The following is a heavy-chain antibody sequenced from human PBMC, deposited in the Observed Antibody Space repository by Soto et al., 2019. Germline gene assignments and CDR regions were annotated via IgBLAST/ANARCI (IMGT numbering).Heavy chain of an antibody. Sequence: PSETLCLTCAISGDSVSSNLAAWGRIRQSPSGGLEWLGRTYYRSRWFTDYAESVKSRISIKPDTYKNTLYLQMNSLRAEDTAVYYCAKDPGYSSGHGSYFDYWGQGTLVTVSS. CDR1: GDSVSSNLAA. CDR3: AKDPGYSSGHGSYFDY. J-gene: IGHJ4*02. V-gene: IGHV6-1*01. D-gene: IGHD6-19*01. CDR2: TYYRSRWFT.